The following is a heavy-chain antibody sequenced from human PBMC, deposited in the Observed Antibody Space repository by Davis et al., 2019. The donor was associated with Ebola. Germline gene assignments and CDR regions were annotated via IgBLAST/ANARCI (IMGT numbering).Heavy chain of an antibody. D-gene: IGHD1-26*01. CDR1: GYTFTSYY. V-gene: IGHV1-46*01. CDR3: ATNDYSGSYRDY. J-gene: IGHJ4*02. CDR2: INPSGGST. Sequence: ASVKVSCKASGYTFTSYYMHWVRQAPGQGLEWMGIINPSGGSTSYAQKFQVRVTMTRDTSTSTVYMELSSLRSEDTAVYYCATNDYSGSYRDYWGQGTLVTVSS.